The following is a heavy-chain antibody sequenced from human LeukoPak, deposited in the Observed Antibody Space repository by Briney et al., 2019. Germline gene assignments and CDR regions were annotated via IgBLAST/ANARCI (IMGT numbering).Heavy chain of an antibody. J-gene: IGHJ4*02. CDR1: RFTFSSYS. D-gene: IGHD6-13*01. V-gene: IGHV3-21*01. Sequence: GGSLRLSCAASRFTFSSYSMNWVRQAPGKGLEWVSSISSSGNNIYYADSVKGRFTISRDNAKNSLYLQMNSLRAEDTAVYYCARDSIQQQLVLEDRGYPYYFEHWGQGTLVTVSS. CDR3: ARDSIQQQLVLEDRGYPYYFEH. CDR2: ISSSGNNI.